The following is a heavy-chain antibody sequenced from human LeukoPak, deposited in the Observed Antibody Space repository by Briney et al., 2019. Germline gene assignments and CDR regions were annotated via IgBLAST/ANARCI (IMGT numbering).Heavy chain of an antibody. CDR2: IYTTGFT. D-gene: IGHD1-26*01. V-gene: IGHV4-61*02. Sequence: SETLSLTCTVSGGSFSSPNYYWSWIRQPAGKGLEWIGRIYTTGFTNYHPSLKSRVTVSIDTSKNQFYLKLTSVTAADTAVYYCARDDPWEKYFQHWGQGTLVTVSS. CDR1: GGSFSSPNYY. CDR3: ARDDPWEKYFQH. J-gene: IGHJ1*01.